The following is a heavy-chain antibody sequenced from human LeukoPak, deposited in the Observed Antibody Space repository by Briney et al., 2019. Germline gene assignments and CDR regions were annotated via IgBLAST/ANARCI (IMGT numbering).Heavy chain of an antibody. CDR1: GFTVSSNS. V-gene: IGHV3-53*01. D-gene: IGHD3-3*01. J-gene: IGHJ4*02. CDR3: ARGRYYDFWSGPLFDY. Sequence: PGGSLRLSCTVSGFTVSSNSMSWVRQAPGKGLEWVSFIYSDNTHYSDSVKGRFTISRDNSKNTLYLQMNSLRAEDTAVYYCARGRYYDFWSGPLFDYWGQGTLVTVSS. CDR2: IYSDNT.